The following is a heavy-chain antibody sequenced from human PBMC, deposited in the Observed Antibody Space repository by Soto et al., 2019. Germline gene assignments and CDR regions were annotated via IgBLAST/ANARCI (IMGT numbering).Heavy chain of an antibody. J-gene: IGHJ4*02. Sequence: SETLSLTCGVEGGDSIDHDGSRISQQPGKELEWIGEIHHSVSTNSNPSLKSRATVSVEPTEKQFSLRLSSVTAADTAVYYCARGGYWTFDYWGQGPLVTVSS. D-gene: IGHD2-15*01. CDR3: ARGGYWTFDY. CDR1: GGDSIDHD. V-gene: IGHV4-34*01. CDR2: IHHSVST.